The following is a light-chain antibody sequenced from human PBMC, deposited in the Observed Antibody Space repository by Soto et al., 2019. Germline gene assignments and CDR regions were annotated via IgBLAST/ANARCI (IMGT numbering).Light chain of an antibody. J-gene: IGLJ2*01. V-gene: IGLV2-23*02. CDR2: EVS. CDR1: SSDVGSYNF. Sequence: QSALTQPASVSGSPGQSITISCTGTSSDVGSYNFVSWYQQHPGKAPEFIIYEVSKRPSGVSNRFSGSKSGNTASLTISGLQAEDEADYYCCSYASSTSVIFGGGTKLTV. CDR3: CSYASSTSVI.